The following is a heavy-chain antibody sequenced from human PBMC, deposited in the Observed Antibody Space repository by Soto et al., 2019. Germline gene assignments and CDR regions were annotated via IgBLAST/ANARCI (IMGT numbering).Heavy chain of an antibody. CDR1: GGTFSSYA. Sequence: SVKVSCKASGGTFSSYAISWVRQAPGQGLEWMGGIIPIFGTANYAQKFQGRVTITADESTSTAYMELSSLRSEDTAVYYCARDDVVVAASYYYGMDVWGQGTTVTVSS. CDR2: IIPIFGTA. J-gene: IGHJ6*02. D-gene: IGHD2-15*01. V-gene: IGHV1-69*13. CDR3: ARDDVVVAASYYYGMDV.